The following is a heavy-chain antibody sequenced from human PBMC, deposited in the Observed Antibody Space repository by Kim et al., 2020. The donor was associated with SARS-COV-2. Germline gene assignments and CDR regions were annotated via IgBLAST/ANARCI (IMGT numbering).Heavy chain of an antibody. J-gene: IGHJ4*02. CDR1: GGSFSDYY. CDR2: INHSGST. CDR3: ARGGRKVGASQDY. V-gene: IGHV4-34*01. Sequence: SETLSLTCAVYGGSFSDYYWSWIRQPPGKGLEWIGEINHSGSTNYNPSLKSRVTISVDTSKNQFSLKLSSVTAADTAVYYCARGGRKVGASQDYWDQGTLVTVSS. D-gene: IGHD1-26*01.